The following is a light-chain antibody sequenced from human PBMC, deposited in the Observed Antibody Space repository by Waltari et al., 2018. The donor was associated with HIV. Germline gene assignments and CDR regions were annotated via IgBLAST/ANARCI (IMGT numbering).Light chain of an antibody. Sequence: QSALTQPAPVSGSPGQSITIPRTGTSSDVGSYNLVSWYQQHPGKAPKLMIYEVSKRPSGVSNRFSGSKSGNTASLTISGLQAEDEADYYCCSYAGSSTLVFGGGTKLTVL. CDR3: CSYAGSSTLV. V-gene: IGLV2-23*02. J-gene: IGLJ2*01. CDR2: EVS. CDR1: SSDVGSYNL.